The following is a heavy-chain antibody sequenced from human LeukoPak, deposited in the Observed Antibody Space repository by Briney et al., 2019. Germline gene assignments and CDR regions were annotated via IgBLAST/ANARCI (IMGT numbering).Heavy chain of an antibody. D-gene: IGHD2-2*01. Sequence: ASVKVSCKASGYTFRSCGISWVRQAPGQGLEWMGWISAYNGNTNSAQKIQGRVTMTTDTSTSTAYMELRSLRSDDTAVYYCARGPIIDIVIIPAADDYYYMDVWGKGTTVTVSS. V-gene: IGHV1-18*01. CDR1: GYTFRSCG. CDR2: ISAYNGNT. J-gene: IGHJ6*03. CDR3: ARGPIIDIVIIPAADDYYYMDV.